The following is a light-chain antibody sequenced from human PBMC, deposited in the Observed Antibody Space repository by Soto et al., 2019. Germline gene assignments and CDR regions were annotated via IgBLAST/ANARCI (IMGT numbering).Light chain of an antibody. V-gene: IGKV3-11*01. CDR3: QQRNNWPPIT. CDR2: DAS. J-gene: IGKJ5*01. Sequence: EIVLTQSPATLSLSPGERATLSCRASQSVSSYLAWYQQKPGQAPRLLIYDASNRATGVPARFSGSGSGTDFTLTISSLGPEDFALYYCQQRNNWPPITFGQGTRLEI. CDR1: QSVSSY.